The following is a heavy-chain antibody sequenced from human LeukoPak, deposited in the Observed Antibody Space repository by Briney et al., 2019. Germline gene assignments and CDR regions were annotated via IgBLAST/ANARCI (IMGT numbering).Heavy chain of an antibody. CDR1: GFNFRSYG. Sequence: GRSLRPSCAAYGFNFRSYGMPWGRPAPGQGGGGGAGLMYGGSNKYYADSVKGRFTISRDNSKNTLYLQMNSLRAEDTAVYYCAREASSSGWYQVAEYNWFDPWGQGTLVTVSS. J-gene: IGHJ5*02. CDR2: LMYGGSNK. D-gene: IGHD6-19*01. V-gene: IGHV3-33*01. CDR3: AREASSSGWYQVAEYNWFDP.